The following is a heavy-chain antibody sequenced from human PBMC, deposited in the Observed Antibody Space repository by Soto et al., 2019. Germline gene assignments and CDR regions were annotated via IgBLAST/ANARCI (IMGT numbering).Heavy chain of an antibody. CDR3: ARDAKTPYYAFDI. J-gene: IGHJ3*02. CDR1: GFTFSSYG. Sequence: QVQLVESGGGVVQPGRSLRLSCAASGFTFSSYGMHWVRQAPGKGLEWVAVIWYDGSNKYYADSVKGRFTISRDNSKNTLYLQMNSLRAEDTAVYCCARDAKTPYYAFDIWGQGTMVTVSS. CDR2: IWYDGSNK. D-gene: IGHD3-22*01. V-gene: IGHV3-33*01.